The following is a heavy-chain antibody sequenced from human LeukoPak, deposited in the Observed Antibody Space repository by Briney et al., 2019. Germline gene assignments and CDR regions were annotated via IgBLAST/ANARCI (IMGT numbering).Heavy chain of an antibody. CDR2: IKPDGSEK. Sequence: GGSLRLSCAASGFTFSSYWMSWVRQAPGKGLEWVANIKPDGSEKYYVDSVKGRFTISRDNAKNSLYLQMNSLRAEDTAVYYCARTVWGWYIDYWGQGTLVTVSS. J-gene: IGHJ4*02. CDR3: ARTVWGWYIDY. V-gene: IGHV3-7*01. D-gene: IGHD3-16*01. CDR1: GFTFSSYW.